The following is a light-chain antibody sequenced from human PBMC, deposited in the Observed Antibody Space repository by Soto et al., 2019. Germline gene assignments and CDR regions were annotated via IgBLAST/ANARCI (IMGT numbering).Light chain of an antibody. V-gene: IGKV3-20*01. J-gene: IGKJ1*01. CDR2: GAS. CDR3: QQYGNSPWT. Sequence: EVVLTQSPGTLALSRGERATLSCRASQSVSSSYLAWYQHRPGHAPRLLILGASSRATGIPDRFSGTGSGTDFTLTISRLGPEDFAVYYCQQYGNSPWTLGQGTKVDIK. CDR1: QSVSSSY.